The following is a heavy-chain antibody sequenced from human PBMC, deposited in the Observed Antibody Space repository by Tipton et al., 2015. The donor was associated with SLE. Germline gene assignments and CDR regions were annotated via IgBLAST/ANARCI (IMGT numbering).Heavy chain of an antibody. J-gene: IGHJ3*02. Sequence: TLSLTCNVSGDSISGYYWNWIRQPPGKGLEWVGFISYSGNTNYNPSLKSRVTISVDTSKNQFSLKLSSVTAADTAVYYCARKVNGQRWLQWGAFDIWGQGTMVTVSS. D-gene: IGHD5-24*01. V-gene: IGHV4-59*01. CDR1: GDSISGYY. CDR3: ARKVNGQRWLQWGAFDI. CDR2: ISYSGNT.